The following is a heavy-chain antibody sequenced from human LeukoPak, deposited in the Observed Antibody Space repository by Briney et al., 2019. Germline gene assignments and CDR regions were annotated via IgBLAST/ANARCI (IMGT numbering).Heavy chain of an antibody. V-gene: IGHV4-39*07. J-gene: IGHJ4*02. D-gene: IGHD3-22*01. CDR3: ARDLSYSSGYLD. CDR2: IYYSGST. CDR1: GGSISSSSYY. Sequence: PSETLSLTCTVSGGSISSSSYYWGWIRQPPGKGLEWIGSIYYSGSTNYNPSLKSRVTISVDTSKNQFSLKLSSVTAADTAVYYCARDLSYSSGYLDWGQGTLVTVSS.